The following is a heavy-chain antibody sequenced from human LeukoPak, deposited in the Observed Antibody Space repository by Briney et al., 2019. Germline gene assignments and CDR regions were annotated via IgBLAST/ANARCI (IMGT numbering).Heavy chain of an antibody. CDR2: ISGSGGST. J-gene: IGHJ5*02. V-gene: IGHV3-23*01. CDR3: ARVAIAAAGTWWFDP. Sequence: GGSLRLSCAASGSTFDNYAMTWVRQGPGKGLEWIATISGSGGSTYYADSVKGRFTISRDNAKNTLYLQMNSLRAEDTAVYYCARVAIAAAGTWWFDPWGQGTLVTVSS. CDR1: GSTFDNYA. D-gene: IGHD6-13*01.